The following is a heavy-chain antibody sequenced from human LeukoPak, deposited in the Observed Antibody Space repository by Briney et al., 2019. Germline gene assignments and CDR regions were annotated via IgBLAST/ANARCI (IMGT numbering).Heavy chain of an antibody. CDR1: GGSISSSNW. V-gene: IGHV4-4*02. J-gene: IGHJ4*02. CDR3: ARVRGSGYDILTGYYPIGPFFDY. Sequence: PSGTLSLTCAVSGGSISSSNWWSWVRQPPGKGLEWIGEIYHSGSTNYNPSLKSRVTISVDKSKNQFSLKLSSVTAADTAVYYCARVRGSGYDILTGYYPIGPFFDYWGQGTLVTVSS. D-gene: IGHD3-9*01. CDR2: IYHSGST.